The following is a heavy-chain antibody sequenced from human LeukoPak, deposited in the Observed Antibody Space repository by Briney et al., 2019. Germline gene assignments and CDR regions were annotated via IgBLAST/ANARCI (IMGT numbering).Heavy chain of an antibody. Sequence: GGSLRLSCAASGFTFSSYAMHWVRQAPGKGLEWVAVISYDGSNKYYADSVKGRFTISRDNSKNTLYPQMNSLRAEDTAVYYCATDRATQYFDYWGQGTLVSVPS. V-gene: IGHV3-30-3*01. CDR1: GFTFSSYA. CDR2: ISYDGSNK. D-gene: IGHD2-15*01. CDR3: ATDRATQYFDY. J-gene: IGHJ4*02.